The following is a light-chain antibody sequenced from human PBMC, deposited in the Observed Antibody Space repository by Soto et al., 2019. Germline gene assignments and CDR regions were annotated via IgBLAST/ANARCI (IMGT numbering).Light chain of an antibody. V-gene: IGKV1-6*01. Sequence: AIQMTQSPSSLSASVGDTVTITCRASQGIRNDLGWYQQKPGKAPNLLIYATSSLQSGVPSRFSGSGSGTDFTLTISSLQPEDFATYYCLQDYDYPLTFGGGTTLEVK. CDR3: LQDYDYPLT. CDR1: QGIRND. J-gene: IGKJ4*01. CDR2: ATS.